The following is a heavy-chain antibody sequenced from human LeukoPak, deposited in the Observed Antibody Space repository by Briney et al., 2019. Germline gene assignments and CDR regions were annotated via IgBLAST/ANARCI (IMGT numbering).Heavy chain of an antibody. CDR1: GFTFDDYA. CDR3: AKDMDGYNLGAFDY. J-gene: IGHJ4*02. D-gene: IGHD5-24*01. CDR2: ISWNSGSI. Sequence: PGGSLRLSCAASGFTFDDYAMHWVRPALGKGLEWVSGISWNSGSIGYADSVKGRFTISRDNAKNSLYLQMNSLRAEDTALYYCAKDMDGYNLGAFDYWGQGTLVTVSS. V-gene: IGHV3-9*01.